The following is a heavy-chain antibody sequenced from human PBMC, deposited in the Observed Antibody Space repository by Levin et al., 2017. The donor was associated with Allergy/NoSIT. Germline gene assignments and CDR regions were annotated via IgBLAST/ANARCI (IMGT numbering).Heavy chain of an antibody. CDR2: IHYSGTT. D-gene: IGHD3-3*01. V-gene: IGHV4-39*01. Sequence: MPSETLSLTCTVSGGSISSRDYYWGWIRQPPGKGLEWIGSIHYSGTTYSNPSLQSRVTISVDTSKNKLSLNLSSVSAADTAVYYCARLPLYNDFWSGEVDPWGQGTLVTVSS. J-gene: IGHJ5*02. CDR1: GGSISSRDYY. CDR3: ARLPLYNDFWSGEVDP.